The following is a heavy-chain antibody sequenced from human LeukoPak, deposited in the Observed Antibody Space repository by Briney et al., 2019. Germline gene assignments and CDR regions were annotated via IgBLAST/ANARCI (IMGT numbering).Heavy chain of an antibody. CDR1: GFTFSSYW. D-gene: IGHD7-27*01. J-gene: IGHJ4*02. CDR3: ARDRDWGSGYFDY. Sequence: GGSLRLSCAASGFTFSSYWMSWVRQAPGKGLEWVANIKQDGSEKYYVDSVKGRFTISRNNAKNSLYLQMNSLRAEDTAVYYCARDRDWGSGYFDYWGQGTLVTVSS. V-gene: IGHV3-7*01. CDR2: IKQDGSEK.